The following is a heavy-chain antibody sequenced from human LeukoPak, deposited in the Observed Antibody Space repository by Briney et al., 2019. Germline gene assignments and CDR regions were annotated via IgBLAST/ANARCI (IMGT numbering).Heavy chain of an antibody. V-gene: IGHV3-21*01. D-gene: IGHD3-3*01. J-gene: IGHJ4*02. CDR3: ARDFNTPVLEWLFHPLGY. CDR2: ISSSSSYI. Sequence: GGSLRLSCAASGFTFSSYSMNWVRQAPGKGLEWVSSISSSSSYIYYADSVKGRFTISRDNAKNSLYLQMNSLRAEDTAVYYCARDFNTPVLEWLFHPLGYWGQGTLVTVSS. CDR1: GFTFSSYS.